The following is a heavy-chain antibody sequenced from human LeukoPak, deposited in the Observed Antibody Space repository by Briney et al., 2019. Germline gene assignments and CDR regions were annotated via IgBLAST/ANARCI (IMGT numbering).Heavy chain of an antibody. CDR3: AKSIVAVAGTDY. Sequence: GGSLRLSCAASGFTFSSYGMHWVRQAPGKGLEWVSAISGSGGSTYYADSVKGRFTISRDNSKNTLYLQMNSLRAEDTAVYYCAKSIVAVAGTDYWGQGTLVTVSS. J-gene: IGHJ4*02. V-gene: IGHV3-23*01. D-gene: IGHD6-19*01. CDR2: ISGSGGST. CDR1: GFTFSSYG.